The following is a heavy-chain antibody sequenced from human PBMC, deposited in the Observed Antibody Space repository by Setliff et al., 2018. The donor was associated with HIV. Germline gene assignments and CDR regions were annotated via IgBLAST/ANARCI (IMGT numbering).Heavy chain of an antibody. CDR2: FYETGYT. V-gene: IGHV4-38-2*02. D-gene: IGHD5-12*01. Sequence: PSETLSLTCTVSGDFFGSDYYWGWIRQSPGKGLEWIGSFYETGYTYYNPSLKSRVTISADTSKNQFSLKLSSVTAADTAVYYCARDSRWLQFPYFDSWGQGTPVTVSS. CDR1: GDFFGSDYY. J-gene: IGHJ4*01. CDR3: ARDSRWLQFPYFDS.